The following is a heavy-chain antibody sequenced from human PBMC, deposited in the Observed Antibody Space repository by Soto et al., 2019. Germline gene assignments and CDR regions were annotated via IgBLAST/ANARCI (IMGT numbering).Heavy chain of an antibody. CDR1: GFIVSSNY. J-gene: IGHJ3*02. CDR2: IYGAGRT. Sequence: EVQLVESGGGLVQPGGPLRLSCAASGFIVSSNYMNWVRQAPGKGLEWISVIYGAGRTYYADSVKGRFTISRDNSKNTLYLQMDSLGAEDTALYYCARDLRTFETSDAFDIWGRGTMVTVSS. V-gene: IGHV3-66*01. CDR3: ARDLRTFETSDAFDI.